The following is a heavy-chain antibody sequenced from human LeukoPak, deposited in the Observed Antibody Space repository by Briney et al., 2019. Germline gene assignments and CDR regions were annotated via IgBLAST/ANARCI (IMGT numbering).Heavy chain of an antibody. J-gene: IGHJ6*03. CDR3: ARDKGSSWYPYYYYMDV. CDR1: GYTFTGYY. D-gene: IGHD6-13*01. Sequence: ASVKVSCKASGYTFTGYYMHWVRQAPGQGLEWMGIINPSGGSTSYAQKFQGRVTMTRDTSTSTVYMELSSLRSEDTAVYYCARDKGSSWYPYYYYMDVWGKGTTVTISS. V-gene: IGHV1-46*01. CDR2: INPSGGST.